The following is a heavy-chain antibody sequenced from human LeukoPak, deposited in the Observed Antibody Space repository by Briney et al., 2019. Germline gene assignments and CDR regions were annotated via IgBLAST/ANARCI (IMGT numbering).Heavy chain of an antibody. V-gene: IGHV4-31*01. CDR2: IYYSGST. J-gene: IGHJ4*02. CDR1: GGSISSGGYY. D-gene: IGHD3-9*01. Sequence: SETLSLTCTVSGGSISSGGYYWIWIRQHPGKGLEWIGYIYYSGSTYYNPSLNSLVTISVDTSKNQFSLKLSSVTAAETAVYYCAGGPLYDILTGYYALDYWGQGTLVTVSS. CDR3: AGGPLYDILTGYYALDY.